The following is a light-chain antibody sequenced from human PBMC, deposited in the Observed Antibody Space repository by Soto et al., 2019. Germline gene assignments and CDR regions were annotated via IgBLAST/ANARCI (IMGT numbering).Light chain of an antibody. CDR3: QHYNSYSEA. V-gene: IGKV1-9*01. Sequence: DIQLAQSPSSLSASVGDRVTIPCQASQDISKYLNWYQQKSGKAPKLLIYAASTLQSGVPSRFSGSGSGTEFTLTISSLQPDDFATYYCQHYNSYSEAFGQGTKVDI. J-gene: IGKJ1*01. CDR1: QDISKY. CDR2: AAS.